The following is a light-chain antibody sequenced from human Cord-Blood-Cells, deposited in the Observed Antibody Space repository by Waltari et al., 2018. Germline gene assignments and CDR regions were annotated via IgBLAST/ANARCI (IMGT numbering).Light chain of an antibody. CDR3: QQRRNWPPIT. Sequence: EIVLPQSPATLSLSPGERATLSCRASQSVSSYLAWYQQRPGQAPRLLIYDSSNRAPGIPAMFSGSVSGTDFTLTISGLEPEDFGVYYCQQRRNWPPITFGQGTRLEIK. V-gene: IGKV3-11*01. J-gene: IGKJ5*01. CDR1: QSVSSY. CDR2: DSS.